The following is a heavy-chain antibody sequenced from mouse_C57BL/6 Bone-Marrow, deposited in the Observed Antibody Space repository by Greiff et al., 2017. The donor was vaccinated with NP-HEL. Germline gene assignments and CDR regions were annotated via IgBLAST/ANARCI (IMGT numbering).Heavy chain of an antibody. Sequence: QVQLKESGPGLVQPSQSLSITCTVSGFSLTSYGVHWVRQPPGKGLEWLGVIWSGGSTDYNAAFISRLSISKDNSKSQVFFKMNSLQADDTAIYYCAKGGWLWYFDVWGTGTTVTVSS. CDR3: AKGGWLWYFDV. J-gene: IGHJ1*03. CDR1: GFSLTSYG. CDR2: IWSGGST. D-gene: IGHD2-3*01. V-gene: IGHV2-4*01.